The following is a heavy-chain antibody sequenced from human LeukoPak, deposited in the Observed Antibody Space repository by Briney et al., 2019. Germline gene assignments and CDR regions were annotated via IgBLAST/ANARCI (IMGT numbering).Heavy chain of an antibody. CDR1: GFTFSSYS. CDR3: ARTAMVPLDAFDI. CDR2: ISYSSSYI. Sequence: GGSLRLSCAASGFTFSSYSMNWVRQAPGKGLEWVSSISYSSSYIYYADSVKGRFTISRDNAKNSLYLQMNSLRAEDTAVYYCARTAMVPLDAFDIWGQGTMVTVSS. V-gene: IGHV3-21*01. J-gene: IGHJ3*02. D-gene: IGHD5-18*01.